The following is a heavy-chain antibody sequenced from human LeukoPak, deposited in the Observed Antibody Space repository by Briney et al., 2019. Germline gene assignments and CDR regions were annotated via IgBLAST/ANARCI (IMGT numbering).Heavy chain of an antibody. CDR2: IYHSGST. CDR1: GGSISSSNW. V-gene: IGHV4-4*02. CDR3: ARGGYYDSSGLYYFDY. D-gene: IGHD3-22*01. Sequence: SETLSLTCAVPGGSISSSNWWSWVRQPPGKGLEWIGEIYHSGSTNYNPSLKSRVTISVDKSKNQFSLKLSSVTAADTAVYYCARGGYYDSSGLYYFDYWGQGTLVTVSS. J-gene: IGHJ4*02.